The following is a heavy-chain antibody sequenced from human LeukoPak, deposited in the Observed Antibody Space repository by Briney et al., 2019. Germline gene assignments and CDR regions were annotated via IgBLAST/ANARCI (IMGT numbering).Heavy chain of an antibody. V-gene: IGHV3-53*05. D-gene: IGHD3-16*02. CDR3: AKDSRTFGGVIVSGTFDY. Sequence: GGSLRLSCTVSGFTVSSNSMSWVRQAPGKGLEWVSFIYSGGSTQYSDSVKGRFTISRDNSKNTLYLQMNSLRAEDTAVYYCAKDSRTFGGVIVSGTFDYWGQGTLVTVSS. J-gene: IGHJ4*02. CDR1: GFTVSSNS. CDR2: IYSGGST.